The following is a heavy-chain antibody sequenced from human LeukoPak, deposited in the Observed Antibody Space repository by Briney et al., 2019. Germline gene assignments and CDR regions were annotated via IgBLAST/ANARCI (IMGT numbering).Heavy chain of an antibody. CDR2: INHSGST. Sequence: PSETLSLACAVYGGSFSGYYWSWIRQPPGKGLEWIGEINHSGSTNYNPSLKSRVTISVDTSKNQFSLKLSSVTAADTAVYYCARGPTYYYDSSGYSGGTFDYWGQGTLVTVSS. J-gene: IGHJ4*02. CDR1: GGSFSGYY. D-gene: IGHD3-22*01. V-gene: IGHV4-34*01. CDR3: ARGPTYYYDSSGYSGGTFDY.